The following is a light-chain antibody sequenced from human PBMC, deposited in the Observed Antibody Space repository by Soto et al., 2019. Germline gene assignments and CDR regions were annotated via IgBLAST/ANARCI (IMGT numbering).Light chain of an antibody. J-gene: IGKJ5*01. Sequence: ETVMTQSPGTLSVSLGERATLSCRASQSVSIHLAWYQQKPGQAPRLLIYGASSRATGIPDRFSGSGSGTDFTLTIRRLEPEDFAVYYCQQYGSSLGITFGQGTRLEIK. CDR1: QSVSIH. V-gene: IGKV3-20*01. CDR3: QQYGSSLGIT. CDR2: GAS.